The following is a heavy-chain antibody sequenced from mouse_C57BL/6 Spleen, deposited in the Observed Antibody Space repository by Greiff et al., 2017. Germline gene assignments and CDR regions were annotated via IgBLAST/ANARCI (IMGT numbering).Heavy chain of an antibody. CDR1: GFTFTDYY. CDR3: AGWLLPYWYFDV. V-gene: IGHV7-3*01. Sequence: EVQLVESGGGLVQPGGSLSLSCAASGFTFTDYYMSWVRQPPGKALEWLGFIRNKANGYTTEYSASVKGRFTISRDNSQSILYLQMNALGAEDSATYYCAGWLLPYWYFDVWGTGTTVTVSS. J-gene: IGHJ1*03. CDR2: IRNKANGYTT. D-gene: IGHD2-3*01.